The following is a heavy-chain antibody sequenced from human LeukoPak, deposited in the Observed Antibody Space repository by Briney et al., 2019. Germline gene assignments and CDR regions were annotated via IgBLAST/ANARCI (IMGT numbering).Heavy chain of an antibody. Sequence: SETLSLTCAVYGGSFSGYCWSWIRQPPGKGLEWIGEINHSGSTNYNPSLRSRVTISVDTSKNQFSLKLSSVTAADTAVYYCARHGSRSSTSGLWGKGTTVTVSS. CDR3: ARHGSRSSTSGL. CDR2: INHSGST. CDR1: GGSFSGYC. J-gene: IGHJ6*04. D-gene: IGHD2-2*01. V-gene: IGHV4-34*01.